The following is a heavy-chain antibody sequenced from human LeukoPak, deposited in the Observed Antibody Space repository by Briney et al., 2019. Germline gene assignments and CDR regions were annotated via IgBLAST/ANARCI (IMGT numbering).Heavy chain of an antibody. V-gene: IGHV1-24*01. J-gene: IGHJ4*02. D-gene: IGHD6-19*01. CDR2: FDPEDGET. Sequence: ASVKVSCKVSGYTLTELSMHWVRQAPGKGLEWMGGFDPEDGETIYAQKFQGRVTMTEDTSTDTAYMELSSLRSEDTAVYYRATDLRSSGWYGNPDYWGQGTLVTVSS. CDR3: ATDLRSSGWYGNPDY. CDR1: GYTLTELS.